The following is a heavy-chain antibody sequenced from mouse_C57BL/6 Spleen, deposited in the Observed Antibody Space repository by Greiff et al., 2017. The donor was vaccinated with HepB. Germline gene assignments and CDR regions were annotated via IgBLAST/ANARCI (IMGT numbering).Heavy chain of an antibody. D-gene: IGHD2-3*01. J-gene: IGHJ3*01. Sequence: QVQLQQPGAELVRPGTSVKLSCKASGYTFTSYWMHWVKQRPGQGLEWIGVIDPSDSYTNYNQKFKGKATLTVDTSSSTAYMQRSSLTSEDSAVYYCARAVTPAWFAYWGQGTLVTVSA. CDR1: GYTFTSYW. CDR3: ARAVTPAWFAY. CDR2: IDPSDSYT. V-gene: IGHV1-59*01.